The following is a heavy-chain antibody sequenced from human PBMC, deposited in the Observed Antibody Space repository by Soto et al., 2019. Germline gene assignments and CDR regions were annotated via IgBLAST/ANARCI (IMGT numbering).Heavy chain of an antibody. J-gene: IGHJ6*02. CDR1: GYTFTSYG. V-gene: IGHV1-18*04. CDR2: ISAYNGNT. CDR3: VKGAEGGGFAVVALGPYCYYYYGMDV. D-gene: IGHD2-15*01. Sequence: QVQLVQSGAEVKKPGASVKVSCKASGYTFTSYGISWVRQAPGQGLEWMGWISAYNGNTNYARKLQGRVTMTTDRSKSTAKMELRRLRSDERAVHYCVKGAEGGGFAVVALGPYCYYYYGMDVWGQGTMVTVSS.